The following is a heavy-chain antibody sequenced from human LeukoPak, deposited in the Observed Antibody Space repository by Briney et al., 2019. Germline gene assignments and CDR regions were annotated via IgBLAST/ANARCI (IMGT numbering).Heavy chain of an antibody. J-gene: IGHJ6*02. CDR1: GFTFSSYS. CDR2: ISSSSSYI. CDR3: ARCIAYYDYVWGSYRYPYYYYGMDV. D-gene: IGHD3-16*02. V-gene: IGHV3-21*01. Sequence: PGGSLRLSCAASGFTFSSYSMNWVRQAPGKRLEWVSSISSSSSYIYYADSVKGRFTISRDNAKNSLYLQMNSLRAEDTAVYYCARCIAYYDYVWGSYRYPYYYYGMDVWGQGTTVTVSS.